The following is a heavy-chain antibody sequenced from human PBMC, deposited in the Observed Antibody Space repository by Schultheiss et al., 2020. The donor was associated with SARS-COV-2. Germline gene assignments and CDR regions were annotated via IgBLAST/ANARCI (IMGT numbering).Heavy chain of an antibody. J-gene: IGHJ3*02. CDR1: GFTFSSYA. CDR3: AGGGYCGGDCSI. V-gene: IGHV3-21*05. Sequence: GGSLRLSCSASGFTFSSYAMHWVRQAPGKGLEWVSYISSSSSYTNYADSVKGRFTISRDNAKNSLYLQMNSLRAEDTAVYYCAGGGYCGGDCSIWGQGTMVTVSS. D-gene: IGHD2-21*01. CDR2: ISSSSSYT.